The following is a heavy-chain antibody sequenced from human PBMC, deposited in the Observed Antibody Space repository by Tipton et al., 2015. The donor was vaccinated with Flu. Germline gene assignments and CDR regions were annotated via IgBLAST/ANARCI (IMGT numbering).Heavy chain of an antibody. CDR2: ISTSGST. V-gene: IGHV4-61*02. D-gene: IGHD2-8*02. J-gene: IGHJ4*02. Sequence: TLSLTCTVPGGPISSNNYYWSWIRQPAGKGLEWVGRISTSGSTKYSPSLKGRVTISVDTSKNQFSLRLSSVTAADTAVYYWATTPPGTGGYHRDWGQGTLVTVSS. CDR3: ATTPPGTGGYHRD. CDR1: GGPISSNNYY.